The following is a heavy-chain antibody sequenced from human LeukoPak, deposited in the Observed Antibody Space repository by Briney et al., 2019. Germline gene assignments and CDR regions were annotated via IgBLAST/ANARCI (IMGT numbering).Heavy chain of an antibody. Sequence: SETLSLTCTVSGGSISSYYWSWIRQPPGKGLEWIGYIYYSGSTNYNPSLKSRVTISVDTSKNQFSLKLSSVTAADTAVYYCAREVGPLIGGFDYCGQGTLVTVSS. CDR3: AREVGPLIGGFDY. CDR1: GGSISSYY. J-gene: IGHJ4*02. CDR2: IYYSGST. D-gene: IGHD3-3*01. V-gene: IGHV4-59*01.